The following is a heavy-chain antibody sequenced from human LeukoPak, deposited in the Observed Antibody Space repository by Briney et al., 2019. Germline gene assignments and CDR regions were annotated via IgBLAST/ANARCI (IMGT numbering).Heavy chain of an antibody. CDR2: LYYSGST. V-gene: IGHV4-39*07. Sequence: SETLSLTCTVFDGSIIGEHFYWGWIRQPPGKGLECIGSLYYSGSTYYNSSLKSRVTISVETSKNQFSLSLNSVTAADTAVYYCARDCCGYRSWFDPWSQGTPVTVSS. D-gene: IGHD6-25*01. CDR3: ARDCCGYRSWFDP. CDR1: DGSIIGEHFY. J-gene: IGHJ5*02.